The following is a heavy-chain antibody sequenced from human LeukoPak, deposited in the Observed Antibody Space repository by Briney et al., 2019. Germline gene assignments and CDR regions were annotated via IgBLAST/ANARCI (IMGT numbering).Heavy chain of an antibody. CDR2: INPNSGGT. Sequence: ASVKVFCKASGYTFTAYYMHWVRQAPGQGLEWMGWINPNSGGTNYAQKFQGRVTMTRDTSIGTAYMELRRLRSDDTAVYYCARDRVVVPAAFDYWGQGTLVTVSS. CDR3: ARDRVVVPAAFDY. V-gene: IGHV1-2*02. J-gene: IGHJ4*02. CDR1: GYTFTAYY. D-gene: IGHD2-2*01.